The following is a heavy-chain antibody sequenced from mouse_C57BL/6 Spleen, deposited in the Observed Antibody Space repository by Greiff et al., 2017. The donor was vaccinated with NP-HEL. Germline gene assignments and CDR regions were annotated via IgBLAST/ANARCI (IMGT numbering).Heavy chain of an antibody. CDR1: GYTFTSYW. Sequence: QVQLKQPGAELVRPGSSVKLSCKASGYTFTSYWMHWVKRRPIQGLEWIGNIDPSDSETHYNQKFKDKATLTVDKSSSTAYMQLSSLTSEDSAVYYCARGYYGSSYGYFDYWGQGTTLTVSS. CDR2: IDPSDSET. D-gene: IGHD1-1*01. CDR3: ARGYYGSSYGYFDY. V-gene: IGHV1-52*01. J-gene: IGHJ2*01.